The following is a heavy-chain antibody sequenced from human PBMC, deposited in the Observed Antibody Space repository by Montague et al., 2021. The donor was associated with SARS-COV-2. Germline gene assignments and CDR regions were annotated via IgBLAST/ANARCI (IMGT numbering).Heavy chain of an antibody. CDR1: GAFITSHY. CDR2: VFSGGNS. Sequence: SETLSLTCTVSGAFITSHYWSWIRQPPGKELEWIGNVFSGGNSKYNPSLKSRVTISVDTSKNQFSLKLSSVTAADTAVYYCAREKFGDFWSGYYNGYFDYWGQGTLVTVSS. J-gene: IGHJ4*02. CDR3: AREKFGDFWSGYYNGYFDY. V-gene: IGHV4-59*11. D-gene: IGHD3-3*01.